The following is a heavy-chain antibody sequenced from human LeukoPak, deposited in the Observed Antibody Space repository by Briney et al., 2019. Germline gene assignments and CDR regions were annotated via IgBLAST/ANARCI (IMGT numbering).Heavy chain of an antibody. CDR1: GFTVSSNY. V-gene: IGHV3-21*01. J-gene: IGHJ6*03. Sequence: MPGGSLRLSCAASGFTVSSNYMSWVRQAPGKGLEWVSSISSSSSYIYYADSVKGRFTISRDNAKNSLYLQMNSLRAEDTAVYYCARDPTYYDILTGLRPYSYYYMDVWGKGTTVTVSS. CDR3: ARDPTYYDILTGLRPYSYYYMDV. D-gene: IGHD3-9*01. CDR2: ISSSSSYI.